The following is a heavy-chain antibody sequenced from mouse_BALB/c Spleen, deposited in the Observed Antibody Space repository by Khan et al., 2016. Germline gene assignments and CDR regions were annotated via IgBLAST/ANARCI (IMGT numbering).Heavy chain of an antibody. CDR3: TREDGAWFAY. J-gene: IGHJ3*01. V-gene: IGHV9-1*02. Sequence: QVQLQQSGPELKKPGETVKISCKASGYTFTNYGMNWVKQAPGKGLKWMGWINTYTGEPTYADDFKGRFAFSLETSASTAYLHINNLKNEDMATYFCTREDGAWFAYWGQGTLVTVSA. CDR2: INTYTGEP. CDR1: GYTFTNYG.